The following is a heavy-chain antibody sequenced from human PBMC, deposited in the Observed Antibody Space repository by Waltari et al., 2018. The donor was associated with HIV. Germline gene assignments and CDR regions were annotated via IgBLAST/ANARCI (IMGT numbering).Heavy chain of an antibody. Sequence: EVNLVESGGGLVRPGGSLRLSWVASGFTVTTTGMAWVRQAPGKGLEWVSSIINSGRNTFYADSVKGRFIISRDNSENTLYLQMNSLRAEDTAIYFCAKEGWQLLTFDYWGQGALVTVSS. J-gene: IGHJ4*02. CDR1: GFTVTTTG. D-gene: IGHD1-1*01. CDR2: IINSGRNT. V-gene: IGHV3-23*04. CDR3: AKEGWQLLTFDY.